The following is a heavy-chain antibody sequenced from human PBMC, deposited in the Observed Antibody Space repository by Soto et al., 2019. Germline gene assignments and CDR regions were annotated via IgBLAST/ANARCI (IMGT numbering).Heavy chain of an antibody. D-gene: IGHD3-10*01. J-gene: IGHJ3*02. CDR3: TSTMAGAFDI. Sequence: EVQLVESGGGPVKPGGSLRLSCAASEFTFSSYSMNWVRQAPGKGLEWVSSIGISSSYIYYADSVKGRFIISRDNAKNSLYLQMNSLRAEDTAVYYCTSTMAGAFDIWGQGTMVTVSS. V-gene: IGHV3-21*01. CDR1: EFTFSSYS. CDR2: IGISSSYI.